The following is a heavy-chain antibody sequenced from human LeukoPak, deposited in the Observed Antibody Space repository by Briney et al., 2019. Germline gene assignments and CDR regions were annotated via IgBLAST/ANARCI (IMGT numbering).Heavy chain of an antibody. J-gene: IGHJ6*03. CDR3: ARVPRSSSWRDYYYMDV. CDR1: GGSISSYY. CDR2: IYTSGST. D-gene: IGHD6-13*01. V-gene: IGHV4-4*07. Sequence: SEILSLTCTVSGGSISSYYWSWIRQPAGKGLEWIGRIYTSGSTNYNPSLKSRVTISVDTSKNQFSLKLSSVTAADTAVYYCARVPRSSSWRDYYYMDVWGKGTTVTVSS.